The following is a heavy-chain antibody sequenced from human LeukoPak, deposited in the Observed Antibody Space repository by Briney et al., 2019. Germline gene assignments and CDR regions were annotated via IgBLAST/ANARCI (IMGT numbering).Heavy chain of an antibody. Sequence: PGGSLRLSCAASGFTFSSYSMNWVRQAPGKGLEWVSSISSSSSYIYYADSVKGRFTISRDNAKNSLYLQMNSLRAEATAVYYCARDFSSGSYYGDYSFDYWGQGTLVTVSS. V-gene: IGHV3-21*01. CDR2: ISSSSSYI. D-gene: IGHD1-26*01. CDR1: GFTFSSYS. J-gene: IGHJ4*02. CDR3: ARDFSSGSYYGDYSFDY.